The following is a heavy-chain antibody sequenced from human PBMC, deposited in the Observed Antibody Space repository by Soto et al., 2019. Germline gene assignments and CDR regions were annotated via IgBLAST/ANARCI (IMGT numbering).Heavy chain of an antibody. CDR2: ISAEGSDK. CDR1: GFSFSSYA. V-gene: IGHV3-30-3*01. J-gene: IGHJ3*02. CDR3: ARDLGSRAFDI. D-gene: IGHD2-15*01. Sequence: QVQLVESGGGVVQPGRSLRLSCAASGFSFSSYAMHWVRQAPDRGLEWVAVISAEGSDKSYADSVKGRFTISRDNSKNTLYLQMNSLRPDDTAVYDCARDLGSRAFDIWCQRTMVTVSS.